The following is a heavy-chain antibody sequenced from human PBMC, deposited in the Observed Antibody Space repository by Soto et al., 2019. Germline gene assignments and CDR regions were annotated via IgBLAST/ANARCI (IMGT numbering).Heavy chain of an antibody. D-gene: IGHD6-25*01. J-gene: IGHJ4*02. V-gene: IGHV3-30*18. CDR1: GFTFSRYG. Sequence: PVGSLRLSCAASGFTFSRYGMHWVRQAPGKGLEWVAVISYDGGDKHYADSVKGRFTISRDNSKNTLYLQMNSLRAEDRAVYYCVKDADQGAASYYFDHWGQGTLVTVSS. CDR2: ISYDGGDK. CDR3: VKDADQGAASYYFDH.